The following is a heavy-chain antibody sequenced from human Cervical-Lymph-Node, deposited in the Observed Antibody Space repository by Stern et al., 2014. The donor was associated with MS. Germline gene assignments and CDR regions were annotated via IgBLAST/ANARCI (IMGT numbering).Heavy chain of an antibody. CDR3: ARDHYYGSGTYFSY. Sequence: QLVQSGGDLVQPGGSLRLSCAMSGLTFSSYWMHWVRQAPGKGLVWVSRINTDGGTTSYADSVKGRFTISRDNAKNTLYLQMNNLRVEDTAVYYCARDHYYGSGTYFSYWGQGTLVTVSS. V-gene: IGHV3-74*01. D-gene: IGHD3-10*01. J-gene: IGHJ4*02. CDR1: GLTFSSYW. CDR2: INTDGGTT.